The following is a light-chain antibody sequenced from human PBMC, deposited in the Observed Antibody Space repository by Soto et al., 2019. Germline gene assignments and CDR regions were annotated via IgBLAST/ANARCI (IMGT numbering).Light chain of an antibody. CDR3: QQFETYPLT. V-gene: IGKV1-13*02. J-gene: IGKJ5*01. CDR1: QGISSA. CDR2: DAS. Sequence: GDRVTITCRASQGISSAFAWYEQKPGKVPRLLIYDASSLQSGVPSRFSGSGSGTDFTLTISSLQPEDFATYYCQQFETYPLTFGQGTRLEVK.